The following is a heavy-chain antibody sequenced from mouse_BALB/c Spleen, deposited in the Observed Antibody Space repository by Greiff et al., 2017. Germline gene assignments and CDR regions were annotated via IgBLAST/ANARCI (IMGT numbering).Heavy chain of an antibody. V-gene: IGHV5-17*02. J-gene: IGHJ4*01. D-gene: IGHD2-14*01. CDR1: GFTFSSFG. Sequence: EVNVVESGGGLVQPGGSRKLSCAASGFTFSSFGMHWVRQAPEKGLEWVAYISSGSSTIYYADTVKGRFTISRDNPKNTLFLQMTSLRSEDTAMYYCARSGRYGNYYAMDYWGQGTSVTVSS. CDR3: ARSGRYGNYYAMDY. CDR2: ISSGSSTI.